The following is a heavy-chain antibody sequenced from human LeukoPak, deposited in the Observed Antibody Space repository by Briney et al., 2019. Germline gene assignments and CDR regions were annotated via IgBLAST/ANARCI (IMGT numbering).Heavy chain of an antibody. J-gene: IGHJ3*01. CDR2: ISGSGAKT. CDR3: AQGDSYYDFLLSV. D-gene: IGHD3-3*01. V-gene: IGHV3-23*01. CDR1: GFTFRSYA. Sequence: GGSLRLSCEASGFTFRSYAMTWVRQAPGKGLEWVSAISGSGAKTYYADSVKGRFTISRDNSRNTLYLQMSSLRVEDTAVCYCAQGDSYYDFLLSVWGQGTMVTVSS.